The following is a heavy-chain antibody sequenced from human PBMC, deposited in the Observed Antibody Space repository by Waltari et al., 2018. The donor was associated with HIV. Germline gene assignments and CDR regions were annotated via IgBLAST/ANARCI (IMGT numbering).Heavy chain of an antibody. CDR2: MFHSGST. CDR1: GYAIRSGFY. J-gene: IGHJ1*01. Sequence: QVQLQESGPGLVRPSETLSLNCTVSGYAIRSGFYWDWLRRPRGKGLEWIGSMFHSGSTYYNPSLKSRVTMSIDRTKNRISLNLKSVTATDTALYYCARAQENSGGLAFQLWGLGTLVTVSS. V-gene: IGHV4-38-2*02. D-gene: IGHD2-15*01. CDR3: ARAQENSGGLAFQL.